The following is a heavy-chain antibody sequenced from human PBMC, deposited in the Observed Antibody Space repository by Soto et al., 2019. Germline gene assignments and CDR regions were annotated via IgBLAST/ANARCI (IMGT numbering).Heavy chain of an antibody. CDR3: ARLPNWNLLSHYYYYGMDV. J-gene: IGHJ6*02. Sequence: PGESLKISCKGSGYSFTSYWISWVRQMPGKGLEWRGRIAPSDSYTNYSPSFHGHVTISADKSISTAYLQWSSLKASDTAMYYCARLPNWNLLSHYYYYGMDVWGQGTTVTVSS. CDR1: GYSFTSYW. CDR2: IAPSDSYT. V-gene: IGHV5-10-1*01. D-gene: IGHD1-20*01.